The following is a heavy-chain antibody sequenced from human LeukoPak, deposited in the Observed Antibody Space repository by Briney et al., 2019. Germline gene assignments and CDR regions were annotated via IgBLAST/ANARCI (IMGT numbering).Heavy chain of an antibody. Sequence: PGGSLRLSCAASGFTFSSYAMHWVRQAPGKGLESVAVISYDGSNKYYADSVKGRFTISRDNSKNTLYLQMNSLRAEDTAVYYCARDGSSGYSLPFDYWGQGTLVTVSS. D-gene: IGHD3-22*01. CDR3: ARDGSSGYSLPFDY. J-gene: IGHJ4*02. V-gene: IGHV3-30*04. CDR1: GFTFSSYA. CDR2: ISYDGSNK.